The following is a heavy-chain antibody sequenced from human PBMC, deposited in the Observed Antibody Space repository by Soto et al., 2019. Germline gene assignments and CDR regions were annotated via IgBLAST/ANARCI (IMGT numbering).Heavy chain of an antibody. D-gene: IGHD2-2*01. Sequence: SETLSLTCAVYGGSFSGYYWSWIRQPPGKGLEWIGEINHSGSTNYNPSLKSRVTISVDTSKNQFSLKLSSVTAADTAVYYCAGVILVVPAGKAQWFDPWGQGTLVTVSS. V-gene: IGHV4-34*01. CDR3: AGVILVVPAGKAQWFDP. J-gene: IGHJ5*02. CDR2: INHSGST. CDR1: GGSFSGYY.